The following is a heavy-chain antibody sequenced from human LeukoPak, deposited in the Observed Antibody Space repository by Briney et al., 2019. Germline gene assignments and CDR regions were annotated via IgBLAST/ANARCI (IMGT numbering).Heavy chain of an antibody. Sequence: SETLSLTCAVYGGSFSGYYWSWIRQPPGKGLEWIGEINHSGSTNYNPSLKSRVTISVDTSKNQFSLKLSSVTAADTAVYYCARGLPPLYCSSTRCYDPFDYWGQGTLVTVSS. V-gene: IGHV4-34*01. J-gene: IGHJ4*02. CDR3: ARGLPPLYCSSTRCYDPFDY. CDR2: INHSGST. D-gene: IGHD2-2*01. CDR1: GGSFSGYY.